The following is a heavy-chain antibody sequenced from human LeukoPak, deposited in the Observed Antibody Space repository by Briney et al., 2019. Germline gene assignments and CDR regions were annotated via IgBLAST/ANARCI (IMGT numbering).Heavy chain of an antibody. V-gene: IGHV1-18*01. CDR3: ARGYCSGGSCLVYDY. Sequence: ASVKVSCKASGYTFTSYGISWVRQAPGQGLEWMGWISAYNGNTNYAQKLQGRVTMTTDTSTSTAYVELRSLRSDDTAVYYCARGYCSGGSCLVYDYWGQGTLVTVSS. CDR2: ISAYNGNT. CDR1: GYTFTSYG. D-gene: IGHD2-15*01. J-gene: IGHJ4*02.